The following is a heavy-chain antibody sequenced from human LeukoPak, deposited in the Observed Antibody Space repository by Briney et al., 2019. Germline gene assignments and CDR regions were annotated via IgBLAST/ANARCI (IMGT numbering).Heavy chain of an antibody. J-gene: IGHJ4*02. Sequence: SSETLSLTCTVSGGSISSGSYYWSWIRQPAGKGLEWIGRIYTSGSTNYNPSLKSRVTISVDTSKNQFSLKLCSVTAADTAVYYCASGLSDSSGYYGLDYWGQGTLVTVSS. V-gene: IGHV4-61*02. CDR3: ASGLSDSSGYYGLDY. CDR1: GGSISSGSYY. CDR2: IYTSGST. D-gene: IGHD3-22*01.